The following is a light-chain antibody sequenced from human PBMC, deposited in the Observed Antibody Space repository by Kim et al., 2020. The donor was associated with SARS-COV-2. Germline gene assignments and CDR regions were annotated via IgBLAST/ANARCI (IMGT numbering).Light chain of an antibody. CDR1: KLGEKY. V-gene: IGLV3-1*01. CDR3: QAWDSSTR. J-gene: IGLJ2*01. CDR2: QDS. Sequence: VSVSPGQTASLTCSGDKLGEKYACWYQQKPGQSPVLVIYQDSKRPSGIPERFSGSNSGNTATLTISGTQAMDEADYYCQAWDSSTRFGGGTQLTVL.